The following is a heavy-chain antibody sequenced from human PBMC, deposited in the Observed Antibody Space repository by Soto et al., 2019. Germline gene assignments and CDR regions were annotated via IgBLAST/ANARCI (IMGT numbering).Heavy chain of an antibody. CDR2: ISGSGGST. J-gene: IGHJ4*02. CDR1: GFTFSSYA. CDR3: AHSAGYSSTWPKGGFDY. V-gene: IGHV3-23*01. D-gene: IGHD6-13*01. Sequence: EAQLLESGGGLAQPGGSLRVSCAASGFTFSSYAMSWVRQAPGKGLEWVSVISGSGGSTYYADSVKGRFTISRDSSKNTVYLQMNSLRAEDTAVYYCAHSAGYSSTWPKGGFDYWGQGNLVTVSS.